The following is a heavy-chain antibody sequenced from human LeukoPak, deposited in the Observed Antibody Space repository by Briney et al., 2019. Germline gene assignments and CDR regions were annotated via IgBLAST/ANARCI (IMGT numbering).Heavy chain of an antibody. Sequence: ESGATLVKPTQTLMQTCTFSGVSLRTSGLGVGWIREPPRKALEWLALIYWDDDKRYSPSLKSRLTITKDTSKNQVVLTTTNMDPVDTATYCCARCRAAADWGIDYWGQRTLVTVSS. CDR1: GVSLRTSGLG. CDR3: ARCRAAADWGIDY. CDR2: IYWDDDK. V-gene: IGHV2-5*02. J-gene: IGHJ4*02. D-gene: IGHD6-13*01.